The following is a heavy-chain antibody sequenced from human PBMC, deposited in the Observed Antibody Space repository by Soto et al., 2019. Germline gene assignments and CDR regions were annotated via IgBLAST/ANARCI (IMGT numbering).Heavy chain of an antibody. Sequence: EVLLLESGGDVVQPGGSLRLSCAASGFTLGKYTMGWVRQAPGKGLEWVAESYSTGGTEYADSVKGRFTISRDNSKNTLFLQMNSLVVEDTALYYCARDREPDGIWTFDSWGQGTLVTVSS. V-gene: IGHV3-23*01. CDR2: SYSTGGT. D-gene: IGHD3-9*01. J-gene: IGHJ4*02. CDR1: GFTLGKYT. CDR3: ARDREPDGIWTFDS.